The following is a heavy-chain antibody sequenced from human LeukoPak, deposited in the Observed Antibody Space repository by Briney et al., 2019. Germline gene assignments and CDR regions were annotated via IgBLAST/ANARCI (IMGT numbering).Heavy chain of an antibody. CDR3: ARSTYYYDSSGYYYGWFDP. V-gene: IGHV1-2*04. Sequence: ASVKVSCKASGYTFTDYYMHWVRQAPGQGLEWMGWINPNSGGTNYAQKFQGWVTMTRDTSISTAYMELSRLRSDDTAVYYCARSTYYYDSSGYYYGWFDPWGQGTLVTVSS. J-gene: IGHJ5*02. D-gene: IGHD3-22*01. CDR2: INPNSGGT. CDR1: GYTFTDYY.